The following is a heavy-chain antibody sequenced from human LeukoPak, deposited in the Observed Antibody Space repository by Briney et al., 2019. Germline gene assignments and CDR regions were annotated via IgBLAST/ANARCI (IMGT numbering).Heavy chain of an antibody. CDR3: ARDLTPYYDSSGYYSPNWFDP. D-gene: IGHD3-22*01. J-gene: IGHJ5*02. V-gene: IGHV3-21*01. Sequence: PGGSLRLSCAASGFTFSSYSMNWVRQAPGKGLEWVSSISSSSYIYYADSVKGRFTISRDNAKNSLYLQMNSLRAEDTAVYYCARDLTPYYDSSGYYSPNWFDPWGQGTLVTVSS. CDR2: ISSSSYI. CDR1: GFTFSSYS.